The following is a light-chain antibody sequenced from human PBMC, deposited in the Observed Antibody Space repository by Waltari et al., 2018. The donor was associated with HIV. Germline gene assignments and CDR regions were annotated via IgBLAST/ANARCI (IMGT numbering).Light chain of an antibody. CDR3: SSYTSSNTLV. Sequence: QSALTQPASVSGSPGQSITIPCPGSNTDVGGYTYVSWYHQPPATAPKLMIYEVSNRPSGVSNRFSGSKSGNTASLTISGLQTEDEADYYCSSYTSSNTLVFGGGTKLTVL. V-gene: IGLV2-14*01. J-gene: IGLJ2*01. CDR1: NTDVGGYTY. CDR2: EVS.